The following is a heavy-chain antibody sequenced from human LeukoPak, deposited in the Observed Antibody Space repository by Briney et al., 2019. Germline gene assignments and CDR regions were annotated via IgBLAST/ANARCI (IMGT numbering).Heavy chain of an antibody. V-gene: IGHV6-1*01. Sequence: SQTLSLTCAISGDSVSSNSAAWNWIRQSPSRGLKWLGRTYYRSKWYNDYAVSVKSRITINPDTSKIQFSLQLNSVTPEDTAVYYCARDRAGIAVAGQTNYYYYGMDVWGQGTTVTVSS. CDR2: TYYRSKWYN. D-gene: IGHD6-19*01. J-gene: IGHJ6*02. CDR1: GDSVSSNSAA. CDR3: ARDRAGIAVAGQTNYYYYGMDV.